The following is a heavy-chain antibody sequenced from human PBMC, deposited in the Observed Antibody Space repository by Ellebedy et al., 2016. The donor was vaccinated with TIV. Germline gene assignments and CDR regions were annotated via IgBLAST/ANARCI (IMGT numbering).Heavy chain of an antibody. CDR2: IWYDGSNK. CDR1: GFTFSSYG. D-gene: IGHD4-17*01. Sequence: GESLKISCAASGFTFSSYGMHWVRQAPGKGLEWVAVIWYDGSNKYYADSVKGRFTISRDNSKNTLYLQMNSLRAEDTAVYYCARDDDYGDYFDYWGQGTLVTVSS. CDR3: ARDDDYGDYFDY. V-gene: IGHV3-33*01. J-gene: IGHJ4*02.